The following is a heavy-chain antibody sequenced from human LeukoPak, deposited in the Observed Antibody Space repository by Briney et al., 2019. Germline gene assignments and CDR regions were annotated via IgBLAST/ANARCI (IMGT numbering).Heavy chain of an antibody. Sequence: GASVKVSCKASGGTFSSYAMSWVRQAPGKGLEWVSAISGSGDSTYYADSVKGRFTISRDNSKNTLYLQMNSLRAEDTAVYYCAKDHCSGGSCYYDYYYYYGMDVWGQGTTVTVSS. D-gene: IGHD2-15*01. V-gene: IGHV3-23*01. J-gene: IGHJ6*02. CDR2: ISGSGDST. CDR3: AKDHCSGGSCYYDYYYYYGMDV. CDR1: GGTFSSYA.